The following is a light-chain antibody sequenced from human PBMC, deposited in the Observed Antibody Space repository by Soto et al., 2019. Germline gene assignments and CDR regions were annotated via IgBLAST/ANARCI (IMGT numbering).Light chain of an antibody. Sequence: QSVLTQPPSASGTPGQRVTISCSGSSSNIGSNTVNWYQLVPGTAPKLLMHSDNRRPSGVPDRFSGSKSGTSASLAISGLQSEDEADYYCEAWDDSLNGPVFGIGTKVTVL. CDR1: SSNIGSNT. CDR2: SDN. J-gene: IGLJ1*01. CDR3: EAWDDSLNGPV. V-gene: IGLV1-44*01.